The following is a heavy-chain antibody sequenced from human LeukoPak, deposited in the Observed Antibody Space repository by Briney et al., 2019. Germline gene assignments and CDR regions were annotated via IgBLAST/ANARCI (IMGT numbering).Heavy chain of an antibody. D-gene: IGHD5-18*01. CDR3: ARDMGYTYGYRLYHYGMDL. CDR1: GYTFTAHF. V-gene: IGHV1-2*02. J-gene: IGHJ6*02. Sequence: ASVKVSFKASGYTFTAHFLHWVRQAPGQGLEWMGWINPNSGGPIYAQKFHGRVTMTTDTSITTAYMELTGLKSDDTAVYYCARDMGYTYGYRLYHYGMDLWGQGTTVTVSS. CDR2: INPNSGGP.